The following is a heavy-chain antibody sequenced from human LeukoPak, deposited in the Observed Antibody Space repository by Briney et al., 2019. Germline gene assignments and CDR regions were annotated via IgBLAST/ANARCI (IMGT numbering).Heavy chain of an antibody. CDR1: GFTFSSYW. J-gene: IGHJ6*03. CDR3: ARVMADIDYYYYYMDV. CDR2: INSDGSST. Sequence: GSLRLSCAASGFTFSSYWMHWVRQAPGKGLVWVSRINSDGSSTSYADSVKGRFTISRDNAKNTLYLQMNSLRAEDTAVYYCARVMADIDYYYYYMDVWGKGTTVTVSS. V-gene: IGHV3-74*01. D-gene: IGHD5-12*01.